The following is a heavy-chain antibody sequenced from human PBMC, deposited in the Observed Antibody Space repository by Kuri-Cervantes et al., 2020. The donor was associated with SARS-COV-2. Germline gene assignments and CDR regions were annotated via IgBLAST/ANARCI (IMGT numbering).Heavy chain of an antibody. Sequence: SETLSPTCTVPGCSVSSGSYYWSWIRQPPGKGLEWIGYIYYSGSTNYNPSLKSRVTISVDTCKNQFSLKLSSVTDAHTAVYYCARDHFSGYYYGMDVWGQGTTVTVSS. J-gene: IGHJ6*02. V-gene: IGHV4-61*01. D-gene: IGHD6-19*01. CDR2: IYYSGST. CDR1: GCSVSSGSYY. CDR3: ARDHFSGYYYGMDV.